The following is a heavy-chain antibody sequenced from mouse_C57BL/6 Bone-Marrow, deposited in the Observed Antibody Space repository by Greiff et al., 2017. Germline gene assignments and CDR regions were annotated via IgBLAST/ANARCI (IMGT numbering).Heavy chain of an antibody. CDR1: GYAFSSSW. Sequence: VMLVESGPELVKPGASVKISCKASGYAFSSSWMNWVKQRPGKGLEWIGRSYPGDGDTNYNGKFKGKATLTADTSSSTAYMQLSSLTSEDSAVYFCAPNWDEGFAYWGQGTLVTVSA. V-gene: IGHV1-82*01. J-gene: IGHJ3*01. CDR2: SYPGDGDT. D-gene: IGHD4-1*02. CDR3: APNWDEGFAY.